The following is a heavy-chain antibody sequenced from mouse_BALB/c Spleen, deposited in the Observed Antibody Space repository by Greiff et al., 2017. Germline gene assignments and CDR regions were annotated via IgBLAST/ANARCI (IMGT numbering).Heavy chain of an antibody. CDR3: ARHEKYGIANWYFDV. Sequence: DVQLVESGGDLVKPGGSLKLSCAASGFTFSSYGMSWVRQTPDKRLEWVATISSGGSYTYYPDSVKGRFTISRDNAKNTLYLQMSSLKSEDTAMYYCARHEKYGIANWYFDVWGAGTTVTVSS. J-gene: IGHJ1*01. D-gene: IGHD2-10*02. V-gene: IGHV5-6*01. CDR2: ISSGGSYT. CDR1: GFTFSSYG.